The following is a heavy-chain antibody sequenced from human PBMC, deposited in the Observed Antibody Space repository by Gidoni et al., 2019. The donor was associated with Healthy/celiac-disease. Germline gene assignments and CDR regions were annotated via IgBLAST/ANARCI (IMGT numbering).Heavy chain of an antibody. D-gene: IGHD1-26*01. Sequence: ELQLLEPGGGLVQPGGSLRLSCAASVFTFSSHAMSWVRQAPGKGLEWVPAVSGSGGSTCYADSGKGRFTISRDNSKNTLYLKMNSLRAEDTAVYYCAKVGMRGIVGATRGYFDYWGQGTLVTVSS. J-gene: IGHJ4*02. V-gene: IGHV3-23*01. CDR3: AKVGMRGIVGATRGYFDY. CDR1: VFTFSSHA. CDR2: VSGSGGST.